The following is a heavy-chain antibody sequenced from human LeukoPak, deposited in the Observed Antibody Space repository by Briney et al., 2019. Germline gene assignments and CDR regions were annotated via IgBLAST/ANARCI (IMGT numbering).Heavy chain of an antibody. J-gene: IGHJ6*03. CDR2: IYYSGST. Sequence: SETLSLTCTVSGGSISSSSYYWGWIRQPPGKGLEWIGSIYYSGSTYYNPSLKSRVTISVGTSKNQFSLKLSSVTAADTAVYYCARADLGYQQTYYYYYYMDVWGKGTTVTVSS. CDR1: GGSISSSSYY. V-gene: IGHV4-39*07. CDR3: ARADLGYQQTYYYYYYMDV. D-gene: IGHD2-2*01.